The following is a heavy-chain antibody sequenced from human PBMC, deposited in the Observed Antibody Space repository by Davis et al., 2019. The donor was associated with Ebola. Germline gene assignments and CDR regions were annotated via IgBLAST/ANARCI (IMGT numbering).Heavy chain of an antibody. V-gene: IGHV3-7*01. J-gene: IGHJ4*02. CDR2: IKQDGSEK. D-gene: IGHD6-13*01. CDR3: ASNEGSSWYWGTPFDY. Sequence: PGGSLRLSCAASGFTFSSYWMSWVRQAPGKGLEWVANIKQDGSEKYYVDSVKGRFTISRDNAKNSLYLQMNSLRAEDTAVYYCASNEGSSWYWGTPFDYWGQGTLVTVSS. CDR1: GFTFSSYW.